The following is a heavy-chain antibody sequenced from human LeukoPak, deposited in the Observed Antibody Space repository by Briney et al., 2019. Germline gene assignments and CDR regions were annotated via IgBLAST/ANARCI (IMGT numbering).Heavy chain of an antibody. CDR2: IWYDGSNK. Sequence: GGSLRLSCAASGFTFSSYGTHWVRQAPGKGLEWVAVIWYDGSNKYYADSVKGRFTISRDNSKNTLYLQMNSLRAEDTAVYYCAKDLADCGGDCLFDYWGQGTLVTVSS. D-gene: IGHD2-21*02. V-gene: IGHV3-33*06. CDR1: GFTFSSYG. CDR3: AKDLADCGGDCLFDY. J-gene: IGHJ4*02.